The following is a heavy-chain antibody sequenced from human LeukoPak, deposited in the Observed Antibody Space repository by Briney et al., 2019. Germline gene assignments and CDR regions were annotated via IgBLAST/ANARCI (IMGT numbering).Heavy chain of an antibody. CDR3: ARGGGITIFGVVIQDPYDY. Sequence: GASVKVSCKASGYTFTSYGISWVRQAPGQGLEWMGWISAYNGNTNYAQKLQGRVTMTTDTSPSTAYMELRSLRSDDTAVYYCARGGGITIFGVVIQDPYDYWGQGTLVTVSS. CDR1: GYTFTSYG. V-gene: IGHV1-18*01. CDR2: ISAYNGNT. D-gene: IGHD3-3*01. J-gene: IGHJ4*02.